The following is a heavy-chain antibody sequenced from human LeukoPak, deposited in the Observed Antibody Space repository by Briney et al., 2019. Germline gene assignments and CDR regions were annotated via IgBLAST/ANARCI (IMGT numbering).Heavy chain of an antibody. Sequence: GGSLRLSCAASGFTFSSYWMSWVRQAPGKGLEWVANIKQDGSEKYYVDSVEGRFTISRDNAKNSLYLQMNSLRAEDTAVYYCARNHKVSQPPRAFDIWVKGTMLPV. V-gene: IGHV3-7*01. D-gene: IGHD5/OR15-5a*01. CDR1: GFTFSSYW. CDR2: IKQDGSEK. J-gene: IGHJ3*02. CDR3: ARNHKVSQPPRAFDI.